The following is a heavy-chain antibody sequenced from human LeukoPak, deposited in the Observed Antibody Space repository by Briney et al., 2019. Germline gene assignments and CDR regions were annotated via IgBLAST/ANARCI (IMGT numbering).Heavy chain of an antibody. CDR3: TRWTAAFDY. V-gene: IGHV3-49*04. D-gene: IGHD3/OR15-3a*01. J-gene: IGHJ4*02. CDR1: GFTFGDYA. CDR2: IRSKAYGGTT. Sequence: GGSLRLSCTVSGFTFGDYAMSWVRQAPGKGLEWVGFIRSKAYGGTTEYAASVKGRFTISRDDSKSIAYLQMNGLKTEDTAVYYCTRWTAAFDYWGQGTLVTVSS.